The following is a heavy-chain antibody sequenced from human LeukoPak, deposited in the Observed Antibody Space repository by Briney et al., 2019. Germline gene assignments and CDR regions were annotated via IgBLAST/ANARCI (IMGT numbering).Heavy chain of an antibody. CDR3: ARSCSSTSCYGRAFDI. J-gene: IGHJ3*02. V-gene: IGHV3-7*01. CDR2: IKQDGSEK. CDR1: GFTFSSYW. D-gene: IGHD2-2*01. Sequence: GGSLRLSCAASGFTFSSYWMSRVRQAPGKGLEWVANIKQDGSEKYYVDSGKGRFTISRDNAKNSLYLQMNSLRAEDTAVYYCARSCSSTSCYGRAFDIWGQGTMVTVSS.